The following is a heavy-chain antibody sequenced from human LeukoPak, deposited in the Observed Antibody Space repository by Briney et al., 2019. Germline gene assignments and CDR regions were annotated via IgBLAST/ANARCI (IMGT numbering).Heavy chain of an antibody. CDR3: ARRKKNILTGYDFFDY. D-gene: IGHD3-9*01. V-gene: IGHV4-39*01. Sequence: SETLSLTCTVSGGSISSSSYYWGWIRQPPGKGLEWIGSIYYSGSTYYNPSLKSRVTISVDTSKNQFSLKLSSVTAADTAVYYCARRKKNILTGYDFFDYWGQGTLVTVSS. CDR2: IYYSGST. CDR1: GGSISSSSYY. J-gene: IGHJ4*02.